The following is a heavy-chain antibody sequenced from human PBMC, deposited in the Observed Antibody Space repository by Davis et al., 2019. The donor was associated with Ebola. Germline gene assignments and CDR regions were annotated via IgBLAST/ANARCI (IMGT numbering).Heavy chain of an antibody. V-gene: IGHV4-39*01. J-gene: IGHJ4*02. CDR2: IFHSGST. Sequence: SETLSLTCTVSGGSIGSSSYYWGWIRQPSGKGLEWIGSIFHSGSTYYNPSLESRITISVDTSKNQFSLRLTSVTAADTAVYFCARHGDKDDYLFDLWGQGTLVTVSS. D-gene: IGHD4-11*01. CDR1: GGSIGSSSYY. CDR3: ARHGDKDDYLFDL.